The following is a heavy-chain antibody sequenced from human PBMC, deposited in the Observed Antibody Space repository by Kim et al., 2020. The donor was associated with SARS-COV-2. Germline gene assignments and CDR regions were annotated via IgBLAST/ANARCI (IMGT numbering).Heavy chain of an antibody. CDR3: AKAPPIRFLEWSYMDV. V-gene: IGHV3-23*01. D-gene: IGHD3-3*01. Sequence: GGSLRLSCAASGFTFSSYAMSWVRQAPGKGLEWVSAISGSGGSTYYADSVKGRFTISRDNSKNTLYLQMNSLRAEDTAVDYCAKAPPIRFLEWSYMDVWGQGTTVTVSS. J-gene: IGHJ6*02. CDR2: ISGSGGST. CDR1: GFTFSSYA.